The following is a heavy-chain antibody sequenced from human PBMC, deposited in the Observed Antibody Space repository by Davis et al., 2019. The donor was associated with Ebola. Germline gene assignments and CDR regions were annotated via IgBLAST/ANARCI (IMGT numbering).Heavy chain of an antibody. D-gene: IGHD1-1*01. Sequence: PGGSLRLSCAASGFTFSLLAMHWVRQAQGKGLEWVAVISRDGSNSHYAESVKGRFTISRENSRNTLDLQMNSLSVEATAVYYCARSDRGYCLGPNWRCPLDYWCQGTLVTVSS. J-gene: IGHJ4*02. CDR3: ARSDRGYCLGPNWRCPLDY. CDR2: ISRDGSNS. CDR1: GFTFSLLA. V-gene: IGHV3-30*03.